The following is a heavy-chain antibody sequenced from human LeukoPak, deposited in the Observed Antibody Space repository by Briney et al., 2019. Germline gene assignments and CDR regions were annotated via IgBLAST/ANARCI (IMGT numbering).Heavy chain of an antibody. J-gene: IGHJ4*02. CDR1: GGSFSGYY. Sequence: SETLSLTCAVYGGSFSGYYWSWIRQPPGKGLEWIGEINHSGSTNYNPSLKSRVTISVDTSKNQFSLKLSSVTAADTAVYYCARGPQNGGYYDYVWGSHRYTGFDYWGQGTLVTVSS. CDR2: INHSGST. CDR3: ARGPQNGGYYDYVWGSHRYTGFDY. V-gene: IGHV4-34*01. D-gene: IGHD3-16*02.